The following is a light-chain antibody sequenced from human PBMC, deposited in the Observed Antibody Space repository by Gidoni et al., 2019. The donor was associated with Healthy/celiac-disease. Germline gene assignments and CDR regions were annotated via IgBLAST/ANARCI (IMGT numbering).Light chain of an antibody. V-gene: IGKV1-39*01. CDR3: QQSYSTPWT. CDR2: AAS. Sequence: DIQMTQSPSSLPASVGDRVTITCRASQSTSSYLNWYQQKPGKAPKLLIYAASSLQSGVPSRFSGSGSGTDFTLTISSLQPEDFATYYCQQSYSTPWTFXXXTKVEIK. J-gene: IGKJ1*01. CDR1: QSTSSY.